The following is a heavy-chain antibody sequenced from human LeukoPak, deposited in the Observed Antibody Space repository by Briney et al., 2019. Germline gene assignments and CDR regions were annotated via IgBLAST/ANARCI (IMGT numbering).Heavy chain of an antibody. CDR3: AAGNYVGAFDI. D-gene: IGHD1-7*01. J-gene: IGHJ3*02. Sequence: SETLSLTGTVSGGSISSYYWSWIRQPPGKGLEWIGYIYYSGSTSYNPSLKSRVTISVDTSKNQFSLKLSSVTAADTAVYYCAAGNYVGAFDIWGQGTMVTVSS. V-gene: IGHV4-59*01. CDR2: IYYSGST. CDR1: GGSISSYY.